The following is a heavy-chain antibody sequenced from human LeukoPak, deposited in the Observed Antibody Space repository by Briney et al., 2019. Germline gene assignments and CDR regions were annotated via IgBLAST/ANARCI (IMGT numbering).Heavy chain of an antibody. CDR1: GFTFSSYA. D-gene: IGHD4-17*01. J-gene: IGHJ4*02. CDR3: AKDLYGDYDNDY. CDR2: ISGSGSIT. Sequence: GGSRRLSCAASGFTFSSYAMSWVRQAPGKGLEWVSGISGSGSITYYADSVKGRFTISRDNSKNTLYLQMNSLRAEDTAVYYCAKDLYGDYDNDYWGQGTLVTVSS. V-gene: IGHV3-23*01.